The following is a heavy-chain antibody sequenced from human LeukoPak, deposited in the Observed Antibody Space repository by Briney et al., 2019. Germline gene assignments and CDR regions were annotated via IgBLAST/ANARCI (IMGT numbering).Heavy chain of an antibody. CDR3: ARASSWYYYGMDV. Sequence: ASVKVSCKASGYTLTGYYMHWVRQAPGQGLEWMGWINPNSGGTNYAQKFQGRVTMTRDTSISTAYMELSRLRSDDTAVYYCARASSWYYYGMDVWGQGTTVTVSS. J-gene: IGHJ6*02. CDR1: GYTLTGYY. V-gene: IGHV1-2*02. CDR2: INPNSGGT. D-gene: IGHD6-13*01.